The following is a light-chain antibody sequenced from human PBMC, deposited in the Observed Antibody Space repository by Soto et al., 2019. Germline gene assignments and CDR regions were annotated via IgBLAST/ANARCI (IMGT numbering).Light chain of an antibody. V-gene: IGKV1-5*03. CDR3: QQANSFPLT. J-gene: IGKJ4*01. CDR1: QSISTW. CDR2: KAS. Sequence: DIQMTQSPSTLPASVEDRVTITCRANQSISTWLAWYQQKPGKAPNLLIYKASRLETGVPSRFSGSGSGTEFTLTISFLQPEDFATYYCQQANSFPLTFGGGTKVDI.